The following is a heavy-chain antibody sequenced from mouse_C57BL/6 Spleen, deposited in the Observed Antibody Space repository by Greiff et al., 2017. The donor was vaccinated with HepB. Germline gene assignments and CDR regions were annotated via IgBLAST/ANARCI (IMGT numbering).Heavy chain of an antibody. CDR1: GYTFTDYN. J-gene: IGHJ3*01. CDR3: ARKGSSGGFAY. Sequence: EVQLQQSGPELVKPGASVKIPCKASGYTFTDYNMDWVKQSHGKSLEWIGDINPNNGGTIYNQKFKGKATLTVDKSSSTAYMELRSLTSEDTALYYCARKGSSGGFAYWGQGTLVTVSA. CDR2: INPNNGGT. V-gene: IGHV1-18*01.